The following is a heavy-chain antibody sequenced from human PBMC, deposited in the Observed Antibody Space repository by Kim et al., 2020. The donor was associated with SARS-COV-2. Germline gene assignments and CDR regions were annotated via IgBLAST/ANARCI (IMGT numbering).Heavy chain of an antibody. CDR1: GFTFSSYA. V-gene: IGHV3-64D*09. J-gene: IGHJ4*02. D-gene: IGHD6-19*01. CDR2: ISSNGGST. Sequence: GGSLRLSCSASGFTFSSYAMHWVRQAPGKGLEYVSAISSNGGSTYYADSVKGRFTISRDNSKNTLYLQMSSLRAEDTAVYYCVKVDGLAVAGLFDYWGQGTLVTVSS. CDR3: VKVDGLAVAGLFDY.